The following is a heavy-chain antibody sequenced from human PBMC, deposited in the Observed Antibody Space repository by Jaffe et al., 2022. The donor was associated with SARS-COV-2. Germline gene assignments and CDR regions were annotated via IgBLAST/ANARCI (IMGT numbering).Heavy chain of an antibody. J-gene: IGHJ6*02. D-gene: IGHD4-17*01. Sequence: QLQLQESGPGLVKPSETLSLTCTVSGGSISSSSYYWGWIRQPPGKGLEWIGSIYYSGSTYYNPSLKSRVTISVDTSKNQFSLKLSSVTAADTAVYYCAGQKLNYGDHHYYYGMDVWGQGTTVTVSS. CDR2: IYYSGST. CDR3: AGQKLNYGDHHYYYGMDV. CDR1: GGSISSSSYY. V-gene: IGHV4-39*01.